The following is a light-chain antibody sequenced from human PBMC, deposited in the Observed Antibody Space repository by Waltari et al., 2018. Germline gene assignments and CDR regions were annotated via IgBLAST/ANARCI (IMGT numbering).Light chain of an antibody. CDR2: GTS. CDR1: RRVGASF. CDR3: HQYDQTPWT. J-gene: IGKJ1*01. V-gene: IGKV3-20*01. Sequence: TQSPFTLSRSPVRTPTLSCRASRRVGASFLAWYHQRPGQSPRLLIYGTSTRATGIPDRFSGDGSGTDFTLIIRRLEPEDLGVYFCHQYDQTPWTFGQGTTVE.